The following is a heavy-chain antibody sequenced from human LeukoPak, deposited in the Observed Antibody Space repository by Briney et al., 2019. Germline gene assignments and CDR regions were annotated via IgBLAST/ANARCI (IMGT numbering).Heavy chain of an antibody. CDR2: ISRSSSYI. D-gene: IGHD3-10*01. V-gene: IGHV3-21*01. J-gene: IGHJ3*02. CDR3: ARDYEGGGSGSYYAFDI. CDR1: GFTFSNYS. Sequence: GGSLRLSCAASGFTFSNYSMNWVRQAPGKGLEWVSSISRSSSYIYYADSVKGRFTISRDNAQNSLYLQMNSLRADDTAVYYCARDYEGGGSGSYYAFDIWGQGTMVTVSS.